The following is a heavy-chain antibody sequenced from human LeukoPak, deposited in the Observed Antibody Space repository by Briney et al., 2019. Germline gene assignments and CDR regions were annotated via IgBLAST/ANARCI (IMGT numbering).Heavy chain of an antibody. CDR1: GGTFTSYD. J-gene: IGHJ5*02. V-gene: IGHV1-8*03. D-gene: IGHD5-24*01. Sequence: GSSVKVSCKASGGTFTSYDINWVRQATGQGLEWMGWMNPNSGNTGYAQKFQGRVTITRNTSISTAYMELSSLRSEDTAVYYCARGRRRNWFDPWGQGTLVTVSS. CDR3: ARGRRRNWFDP. CDR2: MNPNSGNT.